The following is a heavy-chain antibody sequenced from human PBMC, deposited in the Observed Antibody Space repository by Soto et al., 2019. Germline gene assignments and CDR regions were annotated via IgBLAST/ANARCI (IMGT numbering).Heavy chain of an antibody. CDR3: ARAFYSSGYYYVGPFDY. V-gene: IGHV3-30*02. CDR1: GFTLSSNG. D-gene: IGHD3-22*01. Sequence: GGSLRLSCAASGFTLSSNGMHWVRQAPGKGLEWVAFIWYDGSNKYYADSVKGRFTISRDNSKNTLYLQMNSLRAEDTAVYYCARAFYSSGYYYVGPFDYWGQGTLVTVSS. J-gene: IGHJ4*02. CDR2: IWYDGSNK.